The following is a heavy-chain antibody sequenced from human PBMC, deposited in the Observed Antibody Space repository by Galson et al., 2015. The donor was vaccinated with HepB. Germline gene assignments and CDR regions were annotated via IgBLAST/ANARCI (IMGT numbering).Heavy chain of an antibody. CDR2: IYPGDSDT. CDR1: GYSFTSYW. Sequence: QSGAEVKKPGESLKISCKGSGYSFTSYWIGWVRQMPGKGLEWMGIIYPGDSDTRFSPSFQGQVTISADKSISTAYLQWSSLKASDTAMYYCARRGILTMVRGVTPFWYFDLWGRGTLVTVSS. CDR3: ARRGILTMVRGVTPFWYFDL. J-gene: IGHJ2*01. D-gene: IGHD3-10*01. V-gene: IGHV5-51*01.